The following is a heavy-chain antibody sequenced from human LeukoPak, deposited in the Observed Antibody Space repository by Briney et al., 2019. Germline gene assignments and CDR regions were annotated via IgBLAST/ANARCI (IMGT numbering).Heavy chain of an antibody. CDR1: GGSIGSYY. CDR3: ARLVGYYDSSGYSPSYYYGMDV. CDR2: VYSSGST. D-gene: IGHD3-22*01. Sequence: SETLSLTCTVYGGSIGSYYWSWIRQPPGKGLEWIGYVYSSGSTNYNPSLKSRVTISVDTSKSQFSLKLTSVTAADTAVYYCARLVGYYDSSGYSPSYYYGMDVWGQGTTVTVSS. V-gene: IGHV4-59*01. J-gene: IGHJ6*02.